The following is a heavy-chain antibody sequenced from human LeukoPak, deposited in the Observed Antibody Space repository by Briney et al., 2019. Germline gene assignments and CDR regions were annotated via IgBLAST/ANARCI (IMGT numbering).Heavy chain of an antibody. CDR3: ARGYSSSPDFDY. J-gene: IGHJ4*02. CDR2: INHSGST. CDR1: GGSFSGYY. D-gene: IGHD6-6*01. Sequence: SETLSLTCAVYGGSFSGYYWSWIRQPPGKGLEWIGEINHSGSTNYNPSLKSRVTISVDTSKNQFSLKLSSVTAADTAVYYCARGYSSSPDFDYWGQGTLVTVSS. V-gene: IGHV4-34*01.